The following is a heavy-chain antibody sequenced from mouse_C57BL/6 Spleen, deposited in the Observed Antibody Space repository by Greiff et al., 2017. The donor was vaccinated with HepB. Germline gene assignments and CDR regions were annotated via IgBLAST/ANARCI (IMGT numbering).Heavy chain of an antibody. Sequence: QVQLQQSGAELVRPGPSVKVSCKASGYAFTNYLIEWVKQRPGQGLEWIGVINPGSGGTNYNEKFKGKATLTADKSSSTAYMQLSSLTSEDSAVYFCARSYYGSSSFAYWGQGTLVTVSA. J-gene: IGHJ3*01. CDR3: ARSYYGSSSFAY. CDR1: GYAFTNYL. D-gene: IGHD1-1*01. CDR2: INPGSGGT. V-gene: IGHV1-54*01.